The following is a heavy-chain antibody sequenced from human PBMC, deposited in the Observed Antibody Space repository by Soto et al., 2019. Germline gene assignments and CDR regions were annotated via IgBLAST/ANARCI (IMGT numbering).Heavy chain of an antibody. D-gene: IGHD3-3*01. J-gene: IGHJ4*02. V-gene: IGHV3-30*18. CDR1: RFSFSTYG. Sequence: LGGSLRLSCAASRFSFSTYGMHWVRQTPGKGLEWVAAISYDGHNKYYADSVKGRFTISRDNSKSTLYLQMNSLRAEDTAVYYCAKEYSDTWPTLDYWGQGTLVTVSS. CDR3: AKEYSDTWPTLDY. CDR2: ISYDGHNK.